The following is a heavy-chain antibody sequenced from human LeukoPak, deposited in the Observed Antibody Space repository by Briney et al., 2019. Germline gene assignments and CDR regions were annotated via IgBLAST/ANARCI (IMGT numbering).Heavy chain of an antibody. V-gene: IGHV1-2*02. CDR1: GCTFTGYY. D-gene: IGHD2-15*01. CDR3: ARGGRYCSGGSCYRSSLAY. CDR2: INPNSGGT. J-gene: IGHJ4*02. Sequence: ASVKVSCKASGCTFTGYYMHWVRQAPGQGLEWMGWINPNSGGTNYAQKFQGRVTMTRDTSISTAYMELSRLRSDDTAVYYCARGGRYCSGGSCYRSSLAYRGQGTLVTVSS.